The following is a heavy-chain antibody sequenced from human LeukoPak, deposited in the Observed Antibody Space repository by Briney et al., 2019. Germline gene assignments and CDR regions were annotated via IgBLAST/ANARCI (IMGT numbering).Heavy chain of an antibody. CDR1: GFTVSSNY. Sequence: GGSLRLSCAASGFTVSSNYMSWVRQAPGKGLEWVSAISGSGGSTYYADSVKGRFTISRDNSKNTLYLQMNSLRAEDTAVYYCARSLYYYMDVWGKGTTVTVSS. J-gene: IGHJ6*03. CDR3: ARSLYYYMDV. CDR2: ISGSGGST. V-gene: IGHV3-23*01.